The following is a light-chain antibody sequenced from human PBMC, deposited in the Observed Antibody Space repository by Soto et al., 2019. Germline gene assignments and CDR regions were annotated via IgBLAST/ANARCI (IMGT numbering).Light chain of an antibody. V-gene: IGKV3-20*01. CDR1: QTLRRTY. CDR2: GAS. J-gene: IGKJ2*01. CDR3: QQTHSVPYT. Sequence: EIVLMQSPGTLSLSPGERATLSCRASQTLRRTYIAWYQQKPGQAPRVLIYGASKRATGIPDRFSGSGSGTDFALSISNLQPEDLASYYCQQTHSVPYTFGQGTRLEI.